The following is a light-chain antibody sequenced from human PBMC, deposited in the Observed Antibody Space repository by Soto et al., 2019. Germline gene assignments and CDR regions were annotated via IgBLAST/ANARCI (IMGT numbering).Light chain of an antibody. V-gene: IGKV3-11*01. J-gene: IGKJ2*02. CDR3: QQRSTWPWT. CDR2: EAS. CDR1: QSVSNS. Sequence: EIVLTQSPATLSLSPGARATLSCRASQSVSNSLAWYQQRPGQAPRLVIYEASKRATGIPASFSGSGSGTDFTLTISRLESEDFAVYYCQQRSTWPWTFGQGTNLEI.